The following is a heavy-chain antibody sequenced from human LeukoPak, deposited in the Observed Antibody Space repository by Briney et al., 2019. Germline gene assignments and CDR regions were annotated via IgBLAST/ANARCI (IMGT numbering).Heavy chain of an antibody. J-gene: IGHJ4*02. V-gene: IGHV3-21*01. CDR3: ARGNHVVPAALSGGFDY. CDR1: GFTFSSYS. D-gene: IGHD2-2*01. Sequence: GGSLRLSCAASGFTFSSYSMNWVRQAPGKGLEWVSSISSSSSYIYYADSVKGRFTISRDNAKTSLYLQMNSLRAEDTAVYYCARGNHVVPAALSGGFDYWGQGTLVTVSS. CDR2: ISSSSSYI.